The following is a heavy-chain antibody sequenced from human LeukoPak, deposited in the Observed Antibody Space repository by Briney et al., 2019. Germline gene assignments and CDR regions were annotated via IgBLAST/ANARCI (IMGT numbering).Heavy chain of an antibody. CDR1: GFTFSRNG. J-gene: IGHJ4*02. D-gene: IGHD2-2*01. Sequence: GGSLRLSCAASGFTFSRNGMHWVRQAPGKGLEWVAVISYDGSDTYYVESVMGRFIISRDNPKNTLYLQMNSVRAEDTAVYYCARVEAVPAALDYWGQGTLVTVSS. CDR3: ARVEAVPAALDY. V-gene: IGHV3-30*03. CDR2: ISYDGSDT.